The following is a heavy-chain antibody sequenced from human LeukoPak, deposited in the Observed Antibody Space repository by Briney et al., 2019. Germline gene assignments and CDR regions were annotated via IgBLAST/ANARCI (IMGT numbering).Heavy chain of an antibody. D-gene: IGHD1-1*01. V-gene: IGHV1-69*05. CDR2: IIPIFGTA. CDR3: ARAGRGTTGTTVDY. Sequence: SVKVSCKASGGTFSSYAISWVRQAPGQGLEWMGGIIPIFGTANYAQKFQGRVTITTDESTSTAYMELSGLRSEDTAVYYCARAGRGTTGTTVDYWGQGTLVTVSS. J-gene: IGHJ4*02. CDR1: GGTFSSYA.